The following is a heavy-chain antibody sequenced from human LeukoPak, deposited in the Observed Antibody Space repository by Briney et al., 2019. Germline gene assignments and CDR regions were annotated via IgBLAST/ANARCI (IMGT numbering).Heavy chain of an antibody. CDR3: ARDWSWFGEISYYYGMDV. D-gene: IGHD3-10*01. CDR1: GGTFGSYA. V-gene: IGHV1-69*04. Sequence: GASVKVSCKASGGTFGSYAISWVRQAPGQGLEWMGRIIPIFGIANYAQKFQGRVTITADKSTSTAYMELSSLRSEDTAVYYCARDWSWFGEISYYYGMDVWGQGTTVTVSS. J-gene: IGHJ6*02. CDR2: IIPIFGIA.